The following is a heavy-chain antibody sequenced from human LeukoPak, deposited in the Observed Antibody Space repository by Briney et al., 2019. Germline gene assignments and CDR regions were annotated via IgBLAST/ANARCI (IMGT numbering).Heavy chain of an antibody. V-gene: IGHV1-18*01. CDR3: ARDRGGISTSNWFDP. CDR2: ISAYNGNT. J-gene: IGHJ5*02. D-gene: IGHD5/OR15-5a*01. Sequence: ASVKVSCKASGYTFTSYGISWGRQAPGQGLEWMGWISAYNGNTNYAQKLQGRVTMTTDTSTSTAYMELRSLRSDDTAVYYCARDRGGISTSNWFDPWGQGTLVTVSS. CDR1: GYTFTSYG.